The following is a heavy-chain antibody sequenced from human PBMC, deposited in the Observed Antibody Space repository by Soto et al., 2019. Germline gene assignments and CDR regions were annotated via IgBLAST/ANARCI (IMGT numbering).Heavy chain of an antibody. J-gene: IGHJ6*01. CDR1: GGTFSHYA. D-gene: IGHD3-3*01. V-gene: IGHV1-69*01. Sequence: QVQLVQSGAEVKKPGSSVKVSCNDSGGTFSHYAISWVRQAPGQGIEWMGGIIPIFGTTNYAQKFQGRVTITADDSTSPAYMALGSRISDDPALYYCAGDAMFGVVIRGIDYYYGMDVWGQGTRVTVSS. CDR3: AGDAMFGVVIRGIDYYYGMDV. CDR2: IIPIFGTT.